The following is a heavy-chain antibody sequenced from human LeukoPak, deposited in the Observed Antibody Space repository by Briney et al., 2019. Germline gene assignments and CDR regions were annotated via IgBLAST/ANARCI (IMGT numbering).Heavy chain of an antibody. CDR3: ARAFDSSGYYPEYFQH. J-gene: IGHJ1*01. D-gene: IGHD3-22*01. Sequence: PGGSLRLSCAASGFTFRTLAMNWVCQAPGKGLEWVSTISDNGRSTHYADSVKGRFTISRHDSKNTLYLQMNSVRPEDTAVYYCARAFDSSGYYPEYFQHWGQGTLVTVSS. CDR1: GFTFRTLA. V-gene: IGHV3-23*01. CDR2: ISDNGRST.